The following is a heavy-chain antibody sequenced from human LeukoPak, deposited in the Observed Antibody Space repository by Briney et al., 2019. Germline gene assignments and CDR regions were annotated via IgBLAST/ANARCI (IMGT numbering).Heavy chain of an antibody. D-gene: IGHD3-22*01. CDR3: AKANYYDSSGAPPVANWFDP. V-gene: IGHV3-30*18. CDR2: ISYDGSNK. Sequence: GGSLRLSCAASGFTFSSYGMHWVRQAPGKGLEWVAVISYDGSNKYYADSVKGRFTISRDNSKNALYLQMNSLRAEDTAVYYCAKANYYDSSGAPPVANWFDPWGQGTLVTVSS. CDR1: GFTFSSYG. J-gene: IGHJ5*02.